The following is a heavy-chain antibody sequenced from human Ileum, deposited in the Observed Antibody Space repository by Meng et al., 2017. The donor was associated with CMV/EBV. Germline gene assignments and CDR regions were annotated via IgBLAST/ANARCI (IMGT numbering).Heavy chain of an antibody. V-gene: IGHV3-30*04. CDR1: A. D-gene: IGHD3-10*01. CDR3: AREKGGSYYSSGSYYKRGYYFDY. Sequence: AMHGARQAPGKGLEWVAVISYDGNNKYYADSVKGRFTISRDNSKNTLYLLMNRLRAEDTAVYYCAREKGGSYYSSGSYYKRGYYFDYWGQGTLVTVSS. CDR2: ISYDGNNK. J-gene: IGHJ4*02.